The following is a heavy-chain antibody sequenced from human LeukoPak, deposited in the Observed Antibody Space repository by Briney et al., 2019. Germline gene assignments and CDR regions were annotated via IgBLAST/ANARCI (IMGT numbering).Heavy chain of an antibody. CDR1: SGSISSTNW. D-gene: IGHD3-3*01. CDR3: PREGGFYRPLDY. V-gene: IGHV4-4*02. CDR2: VDLDGRT. J-gene: IGHJ4*02. Sequence: PSGTLSLICGVSSGSISSTNWWTWVRQPPGKGLEWIGEVDLDGRTNYNPSLESRLTMSVDLSENHISLKLNSVTAANTAVYYSPREGGFYRPLDYSGQGTLVTVSS.